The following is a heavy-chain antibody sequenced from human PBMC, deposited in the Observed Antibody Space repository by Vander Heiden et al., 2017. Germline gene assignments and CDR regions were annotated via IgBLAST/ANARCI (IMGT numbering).Heavy chain of an antibody. J-gene: IGHJ4*02. CDR1: GFNFSSYA. D-gene: IGHD3-22*01. CDR3: ARDPSSGYYRTPGYFDY. V-gene: IGHV3-30-3*01. Sequence: QVQLVESGGGVVQPGRSLRLTCAASGFNFSSYAMHWVRVAPGKGLEWVAVISYDGSNKYYADSVKGRFTISRDNSKNTLYLQMNSLRAEDTAVYYCARDPSSGYYRTPGYFDYWGQGTLVTVSS. CDR2: ISYDGSNK.